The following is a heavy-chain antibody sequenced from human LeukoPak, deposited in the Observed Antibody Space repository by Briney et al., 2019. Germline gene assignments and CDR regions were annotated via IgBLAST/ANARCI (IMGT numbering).Heavy chain of an antibody. CDR3: ARGSPSDY. J-gene: IGHJ4*02. CDR1: GFTFNNYA. Sequence: GGSLRLSCAASGFTFNNYAMTWVRQAPGKGLEWVSAISDSGSNTYYADSVKGRFTISRDNSKNTLFLQMNSLRAEDTAVYYCARGSPSDYWGQGTLVTVSS. CDR2: ISDSGSNT. V-gene: IGHV3-23*01. D-gene: IGHD5-12*01.